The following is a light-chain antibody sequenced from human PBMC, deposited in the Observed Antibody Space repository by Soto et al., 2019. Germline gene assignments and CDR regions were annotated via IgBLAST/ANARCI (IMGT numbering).Light chain of an antibody. V-gene: IGLV2-23*02. CDR2: EVS. CDR3: CSYAGSRTWV. Sequence: QSALTQPASVSGSPGQSITISCTGTSSDVGRYNLVSWYQQHPGKAPKLMIYEVSKRPSGVSNLFSGSKSGNTASLTISGLQAEDAADYYCCSYAGSRTWVFGTGTKLTVL. CDR1: SSDVGRYNL. J-gene: IGLJ1*01.